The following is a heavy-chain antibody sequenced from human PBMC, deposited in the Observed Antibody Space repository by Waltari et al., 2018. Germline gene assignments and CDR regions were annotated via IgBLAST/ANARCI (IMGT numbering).Heavy chain of an antibody. CDR2: INWDGSST. CDR1: GFPFDHYA. D-gene: IGHD4-4*01. J-gene: IGHJ5*02. V-gene: IGHV3-20*04. CDR3: ARVNSNYVNWFDP. Sequence: EEQLVESGGGVVRPGGSLRLSCAASGFPFDHYAMAWVRQAPGRGLECVSGINWDGSSTGYADSVKGRFTISRDNAKNSLHLHVNSLTAEDTAFYYCARVNSNYVNWFDPWGQGTLVIVSS.